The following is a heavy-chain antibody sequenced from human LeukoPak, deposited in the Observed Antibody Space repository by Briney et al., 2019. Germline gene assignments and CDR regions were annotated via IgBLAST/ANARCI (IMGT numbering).Heavy chain of an antibody. CDR2: ISYDGSNK. D-gene: IGHD3-22*01. CDR3: AKDNDDSSGYYPAY. V-gene: IGHV3-30*18. CDR1: GFTFSSYG. Sequence: GGSLRLSCAASGFTFSSYGMHWVRQAPGKGLEWVAVISYDGSNKYYADSVKGRFTISRDNSKNTLYLQMNSLRAEDTAVYYCAKDNDDSSGYYPAYWGQGTLVTVSS. J-gene: IGHJ4*02.